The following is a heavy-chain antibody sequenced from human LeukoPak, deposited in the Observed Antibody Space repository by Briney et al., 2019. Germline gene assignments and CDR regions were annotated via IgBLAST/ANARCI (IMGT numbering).Heavy chain of an antibody. CDR1: GYIFTDYY. CDR3: ARGQYYYASGSSFLKRGVSAFDI. CDR2: INPSGGST. V-gene: IGHV1-46*01. Sequence: ASVKVSCKASGYIFTDYYMHWVRQAPGQGLEWMGIINPSGGSTSYAQKFQGRVTITRDTSASTAYMELSSLRSEDMAVYYCARGQYYYASGSSFLKRGVSAFDIWGQGTMVTVSS. D-gene: IGHD3-10*01. J-gene: IGHJ3*02.